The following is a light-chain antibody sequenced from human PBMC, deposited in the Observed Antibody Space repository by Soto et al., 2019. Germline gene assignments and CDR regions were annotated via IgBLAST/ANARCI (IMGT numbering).Light chain of an antibody. CDR2: PAS. V-gene: IGKV1-12*02. Sequence: DIPMTQSPSSISASVGDRVTITCRASQPISSWLAWYQQVPGQAPYLLIYPASTLQSGVPSRFSGSGSGTDFTLTINSLQPEDFATYYCQQGYNFPWAFGQGTRVEI. CDR3: QQGYNFPWA. J-gene: IGKJ1*01. CDR1: QPISSW.